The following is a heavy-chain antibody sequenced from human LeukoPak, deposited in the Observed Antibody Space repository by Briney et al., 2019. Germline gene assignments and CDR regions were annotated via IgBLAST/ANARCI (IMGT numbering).Heavy chain of an antibody. V-gene: IGHV3-7*01. Sequence: GGSLRLSCAASGFTFSSYWMSWVRQAPGKGLEWVANIKQDGSEKYYVDSVKGRFTISRDNAKNSLYLQMNSLRAEDTAVYYCARVGHSGSGYYYYYYYYMDVWGKGTTVTVSS. CDR1: GFTFSSYW. CDR2: IKQDGSEK. J-gene: IGHJ6*03. CDR3: ARVGHSGSGYYYYYYYYMDV. D-gene: IGHD3-22*01.